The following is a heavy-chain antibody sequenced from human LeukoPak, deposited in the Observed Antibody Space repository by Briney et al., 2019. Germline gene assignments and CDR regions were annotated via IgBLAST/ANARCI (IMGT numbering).Heavy chain of an antibody. CDR3: ARLGYYYYYMDV. J-gene: IGHJ6*03. CDR1: GGSISSSSYY. V-gene: IGHV4-39*01. CDR2: IYYSGST. Sequence: SETLFLTCTVSGGSISSSSYYWGWIRQPPGKGLEWIGSIYYSGSTYYNPSLKSRVTISVDTSKNQFSLKLSSVTAADTTVYYCARLGYYYYYMDVWGKGTTVTVSS.